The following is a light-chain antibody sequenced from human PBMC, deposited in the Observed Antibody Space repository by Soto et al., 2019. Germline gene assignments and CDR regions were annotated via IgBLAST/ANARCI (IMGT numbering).Light chain of an antibody. CDR1: QSINTY. CDR2: AAS. CDR3: QQTASTPYT. Sequence: DTLMTQSPSSLSASVGDRVTITCRARQSINTYLNWYQQKPGEAPNLLIYAASSLQSGVPPRFSGSGSETHFTLTINSLQPEDFATYYCQQTASTPYTFGQGT. V-gene: IGKV1-39*01. J-gene: IGKJ2*01.